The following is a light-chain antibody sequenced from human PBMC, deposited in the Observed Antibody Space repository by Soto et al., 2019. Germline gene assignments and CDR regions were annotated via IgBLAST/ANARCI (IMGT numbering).Light chain of an antibody. CDR3: QQYKDYWT. V-gene: IGKV1-5*03. CDR1: QSISRW. CDR2: ETS. J-gene: IGKJ1*01. Sequence: DIQMTQSPSTLSASVGDRVTITCRASQSISRWLAWYQQKPGRAPKLLIYETSSLEDGVPSRFTGSGSGTEFSLTITSLQAEDFASYYCQQYKDYWTFGQGTKVDIK.